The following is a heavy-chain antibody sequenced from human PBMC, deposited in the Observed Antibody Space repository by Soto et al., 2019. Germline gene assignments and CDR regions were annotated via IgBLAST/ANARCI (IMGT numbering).Heavy chain of an antibody. J-gene: IGHJ6*02. CDR1: GGSISSGDYY. V-gene: IGHV4-30-4*01. D-gene: IGHD3-16*01. Sequence: SETLSLTCTVSGGSISSGDYYWSWIRQPPGKGLEWIGYIYYSGSTYYNPSLKSRVTISVDTSKNQFSLKLSPVTAADTAVYYCARGSIILYYYYGMDVWGQGTTVTVSS. CDR2: IYYSGST. CDR3: ARGSIILYYYYGMDV.